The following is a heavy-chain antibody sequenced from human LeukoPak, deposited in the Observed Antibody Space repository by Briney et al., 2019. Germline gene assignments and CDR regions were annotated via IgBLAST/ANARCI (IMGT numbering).Heavy chain of an antibody. CDR1: GFTFSSYA. Sequence: PGRSLRLSCAASGFTFSSYAMHWVRQAPGKGLDWVAVVSYNGRNKYHADPVKGRFTISRDNSKNTLYLQMNSLRAEDTAVYYCAKDLGRGIAMVTSYYYYGMDDWGQGTTVTVSS. V-gene: IGHV3-30*18. CDR2: VSYNGRNK. J-gene: IGHJ6*02. D-gene: IGHD5-18*01. CDR3: AKDLGRGIAMVTSYYYYGMDD.